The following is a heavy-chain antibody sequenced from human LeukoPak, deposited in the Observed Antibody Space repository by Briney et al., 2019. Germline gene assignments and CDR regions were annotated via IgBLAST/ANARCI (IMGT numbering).Heavy chain of an antibody. D-gene: IGHD2-15*01. J-gene: IGHJ1*01. CDR2: IYHSGST. CDR3: ALYCSGGSCYLAYQH. V-gene: IGHV4-59*04. Sequence: SETLSLTCTVSGGSISSYYWSWIRQPPGKGLEWIGSIYHSGSTYYNPSLKSRVTISVDTSKNQFSLKLSSVTAADTAVYYCALYCSGGSCYLAYQHWGQGTLVTVSS. CDR1: GGSISSYY.